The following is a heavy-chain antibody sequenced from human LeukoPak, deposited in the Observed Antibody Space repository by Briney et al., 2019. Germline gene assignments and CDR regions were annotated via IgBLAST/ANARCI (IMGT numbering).Heavy chain of an antibody. V-gene: IGHV3-20*04. Sequence: RAGGSLRLSCEGSGFTLVDYGMSWVRQAPGKGLEWVSDINWDESDRGYSDSVKGRFRISRDKATNSLYLQMDSLRAEDTVLYFCARGGVRGVISRFYYYMDVWGKGTTVIVSS. CDR3: ARGGVRGVISRFYYYMDV. J-gene: IGHJ6*03. D-gene: IGHD3-10*01. CDR2: INWDESDR. CDR1: GFTLVDYG.